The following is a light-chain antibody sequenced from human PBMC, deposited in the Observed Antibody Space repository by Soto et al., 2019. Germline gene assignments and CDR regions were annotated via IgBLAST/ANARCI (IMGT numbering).Light chain of an antibody. CDR1: QTISSW. CDR3: QHYNSYSEA. CDR2: KAS. J-gene: IGKJ1*01. V-gene: IGKV1-5*03. Sequence: DIQMTHSPSTLSGSVGERVTITCRASQTISSWLAWYQQKPGKAPKLLIYKASTLKSGVPSRFSGSGSGTEFTLTISSLQPDDFATYYCQHYNSYSEAFGQGTKVELK.